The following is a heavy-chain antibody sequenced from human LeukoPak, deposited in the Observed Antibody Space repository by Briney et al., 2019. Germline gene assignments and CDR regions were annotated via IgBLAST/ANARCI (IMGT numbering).Heavy chain of an antibody. D-gene: IGHD3-16*01. Sequence: WGSLRLSCAASGFTFSSYGMHWVRQAPGKGLEWVAVISYDGSNKYYADSVKGRFTISRDNSKNTLYLQMNSLRAEDTAVYYCARNRFGGYDAFDIWGQGTMVTVSS. V-gene: IGHV3-30*03. CDR3: ARNRFGGYDAFDI. CDR2: ISYDGSNK. CDR1: GFTFSSYG. J-gene: IGHJ3*02.